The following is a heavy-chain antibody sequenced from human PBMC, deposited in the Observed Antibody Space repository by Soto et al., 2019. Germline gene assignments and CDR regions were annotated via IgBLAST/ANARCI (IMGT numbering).Heavy chain of an antibody. Sequence: GGSLRLSCAASGFTFSSYAMSWVRQAPGKGLEWVSAISGSGGSTYYADSVKGRFTISRDNSKNTLYLQMNSLRAEDTAVYYCAKSSADYGDYFWFDTTWGDAFDIWGQGTMVTVSS. D-gene: IGHD4-17*01. J-gene: IGHJ3*02. CDR2: ISGSGGST. CDR1: GFTFSSYA. CDR3: AKSSADYGDYFWFDTTWGDAFDI. V-gene: IGHV3-23*01.